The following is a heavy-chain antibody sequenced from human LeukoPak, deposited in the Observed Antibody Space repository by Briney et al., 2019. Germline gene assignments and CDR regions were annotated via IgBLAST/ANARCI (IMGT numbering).Heavy chain of an antibody. CDR3: AKALSFVTHFDY. CDR1: GFTFSSYA. J-gene: IGHJ4*02. V-gene: IGHV3-23*01. CDR2: ISGNGGNT. Sequence: GGSLRLSCAASGFTFSSYAMTWVRQAPGKGLEWVSVISGNGGNTYYADSVKGRFTISRDNSKNTLHLQMNSLRAEDMAIYYCAKALSFVTHFDYWGQGTLVTVSS. D-gene: IGHD3-10*01.